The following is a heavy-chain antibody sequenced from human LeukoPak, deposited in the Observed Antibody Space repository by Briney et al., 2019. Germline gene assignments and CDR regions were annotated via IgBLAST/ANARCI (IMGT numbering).Heavy chain of an antibody. CDR1: GYTFTSYG. CDR2: ISAYNGNT. Sequence: GASVKVSCKAPGYTFTSYGISWVRQAPGQGLEWMGWISAYNGNTNYAQKLQGRVTMTTDTSTSTAYMELRSLRSDDTAVYYCARGPSSSWYQYNWFDPWGQGTLVTVSS. D-gene: IGHD6-13*01. V-gene: IGHV1-18*01. J-gene: IGHJ5*02. CDR3: ARGPSSSWYQYNWFDP.